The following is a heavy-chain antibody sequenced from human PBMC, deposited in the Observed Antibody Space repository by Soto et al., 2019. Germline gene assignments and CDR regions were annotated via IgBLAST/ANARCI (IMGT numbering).Heavy chain of an antibody. CDR3: ARVLPWSMVRGTLFDP. CDR2: IYYSGST. V-gene: IGHV4-59*01. J-gene: IGHJ5*02. CDR1: GGSISSYY. D-gene: IGHD3-10*01. Sequence: PSETLSLTCTVSGGSISSYYWSWIRQPPGKGLEWIGYIYYSGSTNYNPSLKSRVTISVDTSKNQFSLKLSSVTAADTAVYYCARVLPWSMVRGTLFDPWGQGTLVTVSS.